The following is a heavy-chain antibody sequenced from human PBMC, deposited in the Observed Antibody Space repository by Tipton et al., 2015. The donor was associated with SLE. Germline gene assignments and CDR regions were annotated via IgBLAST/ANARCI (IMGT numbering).Heavy chain of an antibody. CDR2: IYHSGST. V-gene: IGHV4-4*02. CDR3: AREGNNWNDRWFDP. J-gene: IGHJ5*02. Sequence: TLSLTCAVSGGSISSSNWWSWVRQPPGKGLEWIGEIYHSGSTNYNPSLKSRVTISVDKSKNQFSLKLSSVTAADTAVYYCAREGNNWNDRWFDPWGQRTLVTVSS. D-gene: IGHD1-20*01. CDR1: GGSISSSNW.